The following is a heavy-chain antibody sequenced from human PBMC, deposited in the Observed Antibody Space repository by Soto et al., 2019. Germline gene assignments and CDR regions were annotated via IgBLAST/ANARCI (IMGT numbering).Heavy chain of an antibody. Sequence: GGSLRLSCAASGFNFDDYAMHWVRQPPGKGLEWVAGISWNGESVSYADSVKGRFTISRDNAKNSLSLHMASLRAEDTAFYYCVKDTYLLVGATHFDFWGQGALVTVPS. CDR2: ISWNGESV. V-gene: IGHV3-9*01. CDR3: VKDTYLLVGATHFDF. D-gene: IGHD1-26*01. CDR1: GFNFDDYA. J-gene: IGHJ4*02.